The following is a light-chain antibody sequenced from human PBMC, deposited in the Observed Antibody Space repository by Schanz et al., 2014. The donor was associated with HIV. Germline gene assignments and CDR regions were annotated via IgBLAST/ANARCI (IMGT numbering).Light chain of an antibody. V-gene: IGKV3-20*01. CDR3: QYFGNSGGT. Sequence: EIVLTQSPGSLSLSPGGRATLSCGASQRLSSSYLAWYQQKRDQPPRLVIYATSTRAAGIPDRFSGTGSGTDFTLTISSLEPEDFAVYSCQYFGNSGGTFGGGTKVEIK. CDR1: QRLSSSY. J-gene: IGKJ4*01. CDR2: ATS.